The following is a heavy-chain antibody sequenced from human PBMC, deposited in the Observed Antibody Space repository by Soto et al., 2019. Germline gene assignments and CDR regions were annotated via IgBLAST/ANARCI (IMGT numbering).Heavy chain of an antibody. Sequence: GGSLRLSCAASGFTFSSYSMNWVRQSPGKGLEWVPSISSSSSYIYYADSVKGRFTISRDNAKNSLYLQMNSLRAEDTAVYYCARGGTVPAVRVYYYYGMDVWGQGTTVTVSS. J-gene: IGHJ6*02. CDR2: ISSSSSYI. CDR1: GFTFSSYS. V-gene: IGHV3-21*01. D-gene: IGHD4-4*01. CDR3: ARGGTVPAVRVYYYYGMDV.